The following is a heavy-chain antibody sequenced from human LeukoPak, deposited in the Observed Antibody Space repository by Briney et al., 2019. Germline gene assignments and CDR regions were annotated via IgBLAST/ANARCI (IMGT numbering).Heavy chain of an antibody. CDR2: ISAYNGNT. J-gene: IGHJ1*01. Sequence: ASVKVSCKASGYTFTSYGISWVRQAPGQGLEWTGVISAYNGNTNYAQKLQGRVTMTTDTSTSTAYMELRSLRSDDTAVYYCAREGERWLQSPEYFQHWGQGTLVTVSS. CDR1: GYTFTSYG. D-gene: IGHD5-24*01. V-gene: IGHV1-18*01. CDR3: AREGERWLQSPEYFQH.